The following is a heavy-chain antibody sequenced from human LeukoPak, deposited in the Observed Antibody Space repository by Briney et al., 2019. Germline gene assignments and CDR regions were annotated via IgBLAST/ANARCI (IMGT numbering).Heavy chain of an antibody. CDR3: ARSPTLYFGADY. CDR1: GGSISSYY. J-gene: IGHJ4*02. CDR2: IYYSGST. V-gene: IGHV4-59*01. Sequence: SETLSLTCTVSGGSISSYYWRWIRQPPGKGLEWIGYIYYSGSTNYNPSLKSRVTISVDTSKNQFSLKLSSVTAADTAVYYCARSPTLYFGADYWGQGTLVTVSS. D-gene: IGHD3-10*01.